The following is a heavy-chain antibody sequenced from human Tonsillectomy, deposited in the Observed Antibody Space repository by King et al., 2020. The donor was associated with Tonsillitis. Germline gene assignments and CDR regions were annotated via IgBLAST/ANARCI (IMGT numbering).Heavy chain of an antibody. CDR2: IRYDGSDK. D-gene: IGHD3-3*01. V-gene: IGHV3-30*02. J-gene: IGHJ1*01. CDR1: GFSFSTYV. CDR3: AKADDNYDFWSAFAD. Sequence: QLVQSGGNVVQPGGSLRLSCAASGFSFSTYVMYWVRQAPGKGLEWVAFIRYDGSDKYFADSVKGRCTISRDNSKNTLYLQMNSLGGDDTAVYYCAKADDNYDFWSAFADWGQGTLVTVSS.